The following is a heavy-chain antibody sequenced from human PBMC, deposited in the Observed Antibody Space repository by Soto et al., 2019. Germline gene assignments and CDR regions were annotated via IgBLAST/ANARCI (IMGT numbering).Heavy chain of an antibody. J-gene: IGHJ4*02. CDR2: IYPSDSDT. D-gene: IGHD4-17*01. CDR3: ARPANTVADHFDL. CDR1: GYTFTIYW. V-gene: IGHV5-51*01. Sequence: PGDSLKISCQVSGYTFTIYWIGWVRQMPGKGLEWMGIIYPSDSDTGYSPSFQGQVTISADQSINTAYLQWDSLKASDTAIYYCARPANTVADHFDLWGKGTPVTVSS.